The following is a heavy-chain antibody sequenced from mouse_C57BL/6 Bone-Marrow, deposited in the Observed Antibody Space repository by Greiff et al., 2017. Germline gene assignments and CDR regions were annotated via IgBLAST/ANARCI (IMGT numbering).Heavy chain of an antibody. CDR2: INPNNGGT. CDR1: GYTFTDYY. V-gene: IGHV1-26*01. J-gene: IGHJ4*01. D-gene: IGHD3-2*02. CDR3: ARSAQGAMDY. Sequence: VQLQQSGPELVKPGASVKISCKASGYTFTDYYMNWVKQSHGKSLEWIGDINPNNGGTSYNQKFKGKATLTVDKSSSTAYMELRSLTSEDSAVYYCARSAQGAMDYWGQGTSVTVSS.